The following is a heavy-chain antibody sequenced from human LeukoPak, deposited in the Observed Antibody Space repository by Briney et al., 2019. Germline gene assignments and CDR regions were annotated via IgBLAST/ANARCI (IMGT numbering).Heavy chain of an antibody. CDR1: GGSISSGGYY. V-gene: IGHV4-30-2*01. D-gene: IGHD5-18*01. CDR3: ARLGISAMVPY. Sequence: SQTLSLTCTVSGGSISSGGYYWSWIRQPPGKGLDWIGYIYHSGSTYYNPSLKSRVTISVDRSKNQFSLKLSSVTAADTAVYYCARLGISAMVPYWGQGTLVTVSS. J-gene: IGHJ4*02. CDR2: IYHSGST.